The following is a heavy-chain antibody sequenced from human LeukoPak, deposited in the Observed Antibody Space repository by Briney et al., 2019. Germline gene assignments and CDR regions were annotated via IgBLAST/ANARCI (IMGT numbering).Heavy chain of an antibody. D-gene: IGHD2-2*01. V-gene: IGHV3-7*03. Sequence: GGSLRLSCAASGFIFSSYWMSWVRQAPGKGLEWVANIKDDGSAKYYVDSVKGRFTISRDNAKNSLHLQMDSLRAEDTAVYYCARYQLFHGDFDYWGQGTLVTVSS. CDR1: GFIFSSYW. J-gene: IGHJ4*02. CDR2: IKDDGSAK. CDR3: ARYQLFHGDFDY.